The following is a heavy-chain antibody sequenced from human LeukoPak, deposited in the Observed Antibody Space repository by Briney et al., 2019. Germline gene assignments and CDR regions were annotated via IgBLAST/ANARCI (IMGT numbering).Heavy chain of an antibody. Sequence: GGSLRLSCAASEFTFSSYSMNWVRQAPGKGLECVSYISSSSSTIYYADSVKGRFTISRDNAKNSLYLQMNSLRAEDTAVHYCARVGVRFDYWGQGTLVTVSS. V-gene: IGHV3-48*01. D-gene: IGHD3-16*02. J-gene: IGHJ4*02. CDR3: ARVGVRFDY. CDR1: EFTFSSYS. CDR2: ISSSSSTI.